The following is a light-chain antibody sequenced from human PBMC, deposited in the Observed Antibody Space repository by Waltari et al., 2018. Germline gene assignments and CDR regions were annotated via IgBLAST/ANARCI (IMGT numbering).Light chain of an antibody. J-gene: IGKJ4*01. CDR3: LQSGISFPLS. V-gene: IGKV3-20*01. CDR1: QSVSRF. CDR2: GAS. Sequence: ELALTQSPGTLSLSPGERATHPCRASQSVSRFLPWFQPKPGQTPRLLIDGASHRATGIPDRFSGSGSGTDFTLTISRLDPEDFAVYYCLQSGISFPLSFGGGTKVEIK.